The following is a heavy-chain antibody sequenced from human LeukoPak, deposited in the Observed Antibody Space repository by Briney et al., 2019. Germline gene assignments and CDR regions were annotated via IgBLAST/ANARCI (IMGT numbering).Heavy chain of an antibody. CDR1: GFTFSSYA. V-gene: IGHV3-30-3*01. Sequence: GGSLRLSCAASGFTFSSYAMHWVRQAPGKGLEWVAVISYDGSNKYYADSVKGRFTISRDNSKNTLYLQMNSLRAEDTAVYYCARDGFSDDWGGTKTGSIAAAVPNFQHWGQGTLVTVSS. CDR2: ISYDGSNK. D-gene: IGHD6-13*01. J-gene: IGHJ1*01. CDR3: ARDGFSDDWGGTKTGSIAAAVPNFQH.